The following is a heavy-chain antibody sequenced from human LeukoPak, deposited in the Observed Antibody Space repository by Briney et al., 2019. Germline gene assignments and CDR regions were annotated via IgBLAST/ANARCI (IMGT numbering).Heavy chain of an antibody. CDR1: GFTFSNYG. D-gene: IGHD2-21*01. Sequence: PGRSLRLSCAASGFTFSNYGMHSVRQAPGKGLEWVALISYDESIKYYADSVKGRFTISRDNSKNMLYLQMNSLRAEDTAVYYCAKDNDWYPDYWGQGTLVTVSS. J-gene: IGHJ4*02. CDR2: ISYDESIK. CDR3: AKDNDWYPDY. V-gene: IGHV3-30*18.